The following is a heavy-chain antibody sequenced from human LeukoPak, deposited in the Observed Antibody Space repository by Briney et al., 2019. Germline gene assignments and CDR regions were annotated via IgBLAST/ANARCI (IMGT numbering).Heavy chain of an antibody. J-gene: IGHJ4*01. CDR2: IWYGGGNK. CDR1: GFTFSIYG. V-gene: IGHV3-33*01. D-gene: IGHD6-13*01. Sequence: GRSLRLSCAASGFTFSIYGMHWLRQAPGKGLEWVAVIWYGGGNKRYADSVQGRFTISRDNSKNTLDLQMNSLRADDTAVYYCARDGFISNTWYGFLGFWGQGTLVTVSS. CDR3: ARDGFISNTWYGFLGF.